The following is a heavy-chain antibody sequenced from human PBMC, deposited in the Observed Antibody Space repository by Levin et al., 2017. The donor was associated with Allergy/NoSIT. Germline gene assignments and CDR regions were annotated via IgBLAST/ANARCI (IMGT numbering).Heavy chain of an antibody. CDR2: ISAYNGNT. CDR3: ARDRGYYYDSSGYYRTRGWFDP. D-gene: IGHD3-22*01. CDR1: GYTFTSYG. Sequence: ASVKVSCKASGYTFTSYGISWVRQAPGQGLEWMGWISAYNGNTNYAQKLQGRVTMTTDTSTSTAYMELRSLRSYDTAVYYCARDRGYYYDSSGYYRTRGWFDPWGQGTLVTVSS. J-gene: IGHJ5*02. V-gene: IGHV1-18*01.